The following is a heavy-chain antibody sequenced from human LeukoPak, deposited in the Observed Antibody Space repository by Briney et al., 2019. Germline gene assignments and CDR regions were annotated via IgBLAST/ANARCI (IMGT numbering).Heavy chain of an antibody. Sequence: SETLSLTCAVYGGSFSGYYWSWIRQPPGKGLEWIGEINHSGSTNYIPSLKSRVTISVDTSKNQFSLKLSSVTAADTAVYYCARGVGYGGETGWGQGTLVTVSS. D-gene: IGHD5-12*01. V-gene: IGHV4-34*01. CDR1: GGSFSGYY. J-gene: IGHJ4*02. CDR3: ARGVGYGGETG. CDR2: INHSGST.